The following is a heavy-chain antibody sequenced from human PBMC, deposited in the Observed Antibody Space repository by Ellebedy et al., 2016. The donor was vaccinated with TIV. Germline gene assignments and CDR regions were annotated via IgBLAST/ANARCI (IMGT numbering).Heavy chain of an antibody. V-gene: IGHV5-51*01. J-gene: IGHJ2*01. D-gene: IGHD6-13*01. CDR1: GYSFTSYW. CDR3: ARLYSSSCANYLHFDL. Sequence: PGGSLRLSCKASGYSFTSYWIGWVRQMPGKDLELLGIIYPGDSDTRYSPSFQGQVTISADKSISTAYLQWSSLKASDTGMDYCARLYSSSCANYLHFDLWGRGTLVTVSS. CDR2: IYPGDSDT.